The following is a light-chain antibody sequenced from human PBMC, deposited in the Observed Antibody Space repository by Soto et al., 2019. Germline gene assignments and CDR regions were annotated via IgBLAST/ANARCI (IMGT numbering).Light chain of an antibody. J-gene: IGKJ1*01. CDR3: HQNFNYPRT. V-gene: IGKV1-8*01. Sequence: AIQMTKSPSSVSASTGDRVTISYRATQTIYSYLAWYQQKPGKPPNLLIYAASTLQSGVPSRFNGSGSGTDFTLTITALQSEDSATYYCHQNFNYPRTFGQGTKVDIK. CDR2: AAS. CDR1: QTIYSY.